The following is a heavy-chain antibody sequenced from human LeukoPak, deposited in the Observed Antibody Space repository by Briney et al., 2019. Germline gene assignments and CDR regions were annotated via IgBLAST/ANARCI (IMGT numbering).Heavy chain of an antibody. CDR1: GFTFSSFS. CDR2: ISSSSNYI. CDR3: CRGKESGTLFETRIYYLYY. J-gene: IGHJ4*02. D-gene: IGHD1-26*01. V-gene: IGHV3-21*01. Sequence: GGSLRLSCAVSGFTFSSFSMNWVRQAPGKGLEWVSFISSSSNYIHYADSVKGRFTISRDNAKNSLYLQMNSLRAEDTAVYYWCRGKESGTLFETRIYYLYYWGQGTLVTVSS.